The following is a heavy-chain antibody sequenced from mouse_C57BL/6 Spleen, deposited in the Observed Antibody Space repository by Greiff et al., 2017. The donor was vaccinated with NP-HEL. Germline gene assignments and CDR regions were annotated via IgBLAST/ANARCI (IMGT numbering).Heavy chain of an antibody. CDR1: GYTFTDYY. Sequence: QVQLKESGAELVRPGASVKLSCKASGYTFTDYYINWVKQRPGQGLEWIARIYPGSGNTYYNEKFKGKATLTAEKSSSTAYMQLSSLTSEDSAVYFCARVSNYVSMDYWGQGTSVTVSS. CDR2: IYPGSGNT. V-gene: IGHV1-76*01. D-gene: IGHD2-5*01. CDR3: ARVSNYVSMDY. J-gene: IGHJ4*01.